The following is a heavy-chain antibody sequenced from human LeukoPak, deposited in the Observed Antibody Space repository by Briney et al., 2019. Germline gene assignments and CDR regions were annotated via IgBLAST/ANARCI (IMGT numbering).Heavy chain of an antibody. Sequence: GGSLRLSCAASGFTFSTYGMNWVRQAPGKGLEWVSYISSSSSTIYYADSVKGRFTISRDNARNSLFLQMNSLRDDDTAVYYCARASFQRWLQLGGDWGQGTLVTVSS. J-gene: IGHJ4*02. CDR2: ISSSSSTI. D-gene: IGHD5-24*01. CDR1: GFTFSTYG. CDR3: ARASFQRWLQLGGD. V-gene: IGHV3-48*02.